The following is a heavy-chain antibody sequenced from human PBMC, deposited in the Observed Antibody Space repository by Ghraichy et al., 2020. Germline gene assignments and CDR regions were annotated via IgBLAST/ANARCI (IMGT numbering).Heavy chain of an antibody. CDR1: GFTVSSNY. D-gene: IGHD5-12*01. CDR2: IYSGGST. CDR3: ARRLRRGYSGYDLGYGMDV. J-gene: IGHJ6*02. V-gene: IGHV3-53*04. Sequence: GEALNISCAASGFTVSSNYMSWVRQAPGKGLEWVSVIYSGGSTYYADSVKGRFTISRHNSKNTLYLQMNSLRAEDTAVYYCARRLRRGYSGYDLGYGMDVWGQGTTVTVSS.